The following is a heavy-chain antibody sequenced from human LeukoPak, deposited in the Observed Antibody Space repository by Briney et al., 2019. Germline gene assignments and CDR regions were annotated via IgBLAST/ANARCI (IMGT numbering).Heavy chain of an antibody. V-gene: IGHV4-34*01. Sequence: SETLSLTRAVYRGSHSGYYWSWIRQPPAKGLEWIGEINHSGSTNYNPSLKSRVTISVDTSNNQFSQKLSSVTAADTAVYYCARVGVATISSYFDYWGQGTLVTVSS. CDR1: RGSHSGYY. J-gene: IGHJ4*02. CDR2: INHSGST. CDR3: ARVGVATISSYFDY. D-gene: IGHD5-12*01.